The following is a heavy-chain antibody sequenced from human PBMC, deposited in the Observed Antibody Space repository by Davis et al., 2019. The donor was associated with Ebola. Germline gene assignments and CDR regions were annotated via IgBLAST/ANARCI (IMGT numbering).Heavy chain of an antibody. D-gene: IGHD6-6*01. CDR2: INHSGST. J-gene: IGHJ6*02. CDR1: GGSFSGYY. V-gene: IGHV4-34*01. CDR3: AREARQYYYYGMDV. Sequence: SETLSLTCAVYGGSFSGYYWSWIRQPPGKGLEWIGEINHSGSTNYNPSLRSRVTISVATSKNHFSLKLSSVAAADTAVYYCAREARQYYYYGMDVWGQGTTVTVSS.